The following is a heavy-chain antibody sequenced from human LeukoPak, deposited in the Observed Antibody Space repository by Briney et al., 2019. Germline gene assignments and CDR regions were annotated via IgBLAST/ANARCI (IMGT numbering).Heavy chain of an antibody. Sequence: GRSLRLSCAASGFTFSTYGMHWVRQAPGKGLEWVAVISYDGSNKYYEDSVKGRFTISRDNSKNTLYLQMNSLRAEDTAEYYCARLTPKLDYWGQGTLVTVSS. V-gene: IGHV3-30*03. J-gene: IGHJ4*02. CDR2: ISYDGSNK. CDR1: GFTFSTYG. D-gene: IGHD3-16*01. CDR3: ARLTPKLDY.